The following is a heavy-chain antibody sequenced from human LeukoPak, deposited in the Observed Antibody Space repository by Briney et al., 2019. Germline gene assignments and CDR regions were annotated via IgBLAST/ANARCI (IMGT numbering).Heavy chain of an antibody. CDR3: ARDQESMNWYFDL. CDR1: GYTFTSYY. Sequence: GASVKVSCKASGYTFTSYYMHWVRQAPGQGLEWMGIINPSGGSTSYALKFQGRVTMTRDTSTSTVYMELSSLRSEDTTVYYCARDQESMNWYFDLWGRGTLVTVSS. D-gene: IGHD2-8*01. J-gene: IGHJ2*01. V-gene: IGHV1-46*01. CDR2: INPSGGST.